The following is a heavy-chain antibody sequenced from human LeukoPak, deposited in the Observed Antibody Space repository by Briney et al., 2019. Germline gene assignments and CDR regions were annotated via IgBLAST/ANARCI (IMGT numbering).Heavy chain of an antibody. Sequence: GGSLRLSCAASGFTFSIYNMNWVRQAPGKGLEWVSHIYGHSAIIYYADSVKGRFTVSRDNAKNSLHLQMNSLRAEDTAVYYCARSPMIRGVITHFDSWGQGTLVTVSS. D-gene: IGHD3-10*01. CDR3: ARSPMIRGVITHFDS. CDR1: GFTFSIYN. V-gene: IGHV3-48*01. J-gene: IGHJ5*01. CDR2: IYGHSAII.